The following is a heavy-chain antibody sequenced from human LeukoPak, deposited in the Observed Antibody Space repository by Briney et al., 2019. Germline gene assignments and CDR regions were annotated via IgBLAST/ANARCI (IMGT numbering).Heavy chain of an antibody. CDR2: INQDGSEK. CDR3: AREGDSSGSLGDY. V-gene: IGHV3-7*03. D-gene: IGHD6-19*01. Sequence: GGSLRLSCAASGFTFSSYWMSWVRQAPGKGLEWVANINQDGSEKYYVDSVRGRFTISRDNAENSLYLQMNSLRAEDTAMYYCAREGDSSGSLGDYWGQGILVTVSS. J-gene: IGHJ4*02. CDR1: GFTFSSYW.